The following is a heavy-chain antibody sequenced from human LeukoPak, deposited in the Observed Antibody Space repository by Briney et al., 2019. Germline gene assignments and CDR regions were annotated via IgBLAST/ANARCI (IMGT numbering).Heavy chain of an antibody. Sequence: GGSLRLSCAASGFTFSSYAMHWVRQAPGKGLEWAAVISYDGGSKYYADSVKGRFTISRDNSKNTLYLQMNSLRVEDTAVYYCARRQGDGFDIWGQGTMVTVSS. V-gene: IGHV3-30-3*01. CDR2: ISYDGGSK. CDR3: ARRQGDGFDI. CDR1: GFTFSSYA. J-gene: IGHJ3*02.